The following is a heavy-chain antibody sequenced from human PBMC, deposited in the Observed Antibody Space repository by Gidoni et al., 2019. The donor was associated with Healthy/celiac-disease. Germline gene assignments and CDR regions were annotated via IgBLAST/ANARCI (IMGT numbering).Heavy chain of an antibody. CDR2: IYYSGST. Sequence: QLQLQESGPGLLKPSATLSLTCTVSGGSIISISYYWGWIRQPPGKGLEWMGSIYYSGSTYYNPSLKSRVTISVDTSKNQFSLKLSSVTAADTAVYYCARQPPGSYYEVSWFDPWGQGTLVTVSS. V-gene: IGHV4-39*01. D-gene: IGHD1-26*01. CDR3: ARQPPGSYYEVSWFDP. CDR1: GGSIISISYY. J-gene: IGHJ5*02.